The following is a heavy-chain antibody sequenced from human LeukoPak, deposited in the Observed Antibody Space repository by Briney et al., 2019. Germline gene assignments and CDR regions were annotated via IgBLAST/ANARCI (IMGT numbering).Heavy chain of an antibody. D-gene: IGHD2-2*01. J-gene: IGHJ6*02. CDR3: ARVHGGTSWGGGNYYYGMDV. Sequence: SETLSLTCTVSGGSISSSSYYWGWIRQPPGKGLEWIGSIYYSGSTYYNPSLRSRVTISVDTSKNQLSLKLSSVTAADTAVYYCARVHGGTSWGGGNYYYGMDVWGQGTTVTVSS. CDR1: GGSISSSSYY. V-gene: IGHV4-39*07. CDR2: IYYSGST.